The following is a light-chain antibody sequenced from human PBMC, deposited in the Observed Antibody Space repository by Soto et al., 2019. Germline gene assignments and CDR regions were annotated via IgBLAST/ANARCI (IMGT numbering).Light chain of an antibody. CDR2: DIS. J-gene: IGKJ4*01. CDR3: QQYNSWPLT. Sequence: ETVMTQSPAGLSVSPGDRATLSCRASQSVSSNLAWYQQKPGQPPRLLIYDISTRATGIPTRFSGSGSGTEFTLTISSLQSEDFAVYYCQQYNSWPLTFGGGTKVDIK. V-gene: IGKV3D-15*01. CDR1: QSVSSN.